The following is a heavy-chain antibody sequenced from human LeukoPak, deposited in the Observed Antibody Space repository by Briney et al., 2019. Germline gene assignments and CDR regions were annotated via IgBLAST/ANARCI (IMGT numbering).Heavy chain of an antibody. V-gene: IGHV1-8*03. CDR3: ARRKFLGWIDP. J-gene: IGHJ5*02. CDR1: GYIFTTYD. Sequence: ASVKVSCKASGYIFTTYDIGWVRQATGQGLEWMGWLNPNSGNAGYAQKFQGRVTISRNTSISTAYMELSSLRSDDTAIYYCARRKFLGWIDPWGQGTLVTVSS. CDR2: LNPNSGNA. D-gene: IGHD7-27*01.